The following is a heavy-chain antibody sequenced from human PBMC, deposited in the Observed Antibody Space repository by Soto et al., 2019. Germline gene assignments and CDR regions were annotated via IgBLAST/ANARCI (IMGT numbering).Heavy chain of an antibody. D-gene: IGHD6-19*01. CDR2: INQDGGEK. V-gene: IGHV3-7*05. Sequence: EVQLVESGGGLVQPGGSLRLSCAVSEFTFMTWVRQAPGKGLEWVANINQDGGEKHSLESVRGRLTISRDSAKQSLYLEMNSLRAEDTAVYYCAGGSGWTSDTWGQGTLVTVSS. J-gene: IGHJ5*02. CDR3: AGGSGWTSDT. CDR1: EFTF.